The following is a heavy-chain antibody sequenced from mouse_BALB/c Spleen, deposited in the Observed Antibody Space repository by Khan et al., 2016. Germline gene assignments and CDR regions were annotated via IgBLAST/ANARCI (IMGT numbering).Heavy chain of an antibody. D-gene: IGHD2-14*01. CDR2: INPHNDGI. CDR3: ARDYRYDWDVMDY. J-gene: IGHJ4*01. V-gene: IGHV1S136*01. CDR1: GYPFTNYI. Sequence: VPLQQPGPELVKPGASVKMSCKTSGYPFTNYILHWVKQKPGQGLEWIGYINPHNDGIQYNEKFKGKATLTSDKSSSTAYMDLSSLTSEDSAVYYCARDYRYDWDVMDYWGQGTSVTVSS.